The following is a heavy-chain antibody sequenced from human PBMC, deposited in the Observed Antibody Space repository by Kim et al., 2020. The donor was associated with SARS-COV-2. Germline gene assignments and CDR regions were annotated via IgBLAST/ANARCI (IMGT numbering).Heavy chain of an antibody. CDR1: GGSISSYY. Sequence: SETLSLTCTVSGGSISSYYWSWIRQPPGKGLEWIGYIYYSGSTNYNPSLKSRVTISVDTSKNQFSLKLSSVTAADTAVYYCARHRTPRITMIVVAPGGMDVWGQGTTDTVSS. CDR2: IYYSGST. J-gene: IGHJ6*02. CDR3: ARHRTPRITMIVVAPGGMDV. V-gene: IGHV4-59*08. D-gene: IGHD3-22*01.